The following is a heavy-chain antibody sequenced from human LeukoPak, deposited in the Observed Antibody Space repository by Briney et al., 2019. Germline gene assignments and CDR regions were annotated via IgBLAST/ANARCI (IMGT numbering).Heavy chain of an antibody. V-gene: IGHV3-23*01. D-gene: IGHD2-2*01. CDR1: GFTFSSYA. Sequence: GGSLRLSCAASGFTFSSYAMNWVRQAPGKGLQWVSVISSTSLNTYYADSVKGRFTISRDNSKNTVYLQMNSLRAEDTAVYYCARGETSSYDYWGQGTLVTVSS. CDR3: ARGETSSYDY. J-gene: IGHJ4*02. CDR2: ISSTSLNT.